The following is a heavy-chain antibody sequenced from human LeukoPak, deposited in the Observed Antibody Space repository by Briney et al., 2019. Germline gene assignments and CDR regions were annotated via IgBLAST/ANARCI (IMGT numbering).Heavy chain of an antibody. CDR2: IDHSGST. Sequence: PSETLSLTCAVSGYSISSGYYWGWIRQPPGKGLEWIGSIDHSGSTYYNPSLKSRVTISVDTSKNQFSLKLSSVTAADTAVYYCARHHTIFGVVTWFDPWGQGTLVTVSS. J-gene: IGHJ5*02. V-gene: IGHV4-38-2*01. D-gene: IGHD3-3*01. CDR3: ARHHTIFGVVTWFDP. CDR1: GYSISSGYY.